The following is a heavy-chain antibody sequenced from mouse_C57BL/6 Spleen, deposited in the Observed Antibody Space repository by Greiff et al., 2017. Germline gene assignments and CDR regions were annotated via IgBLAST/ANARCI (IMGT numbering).Heavy chain of an antibody. CDR3: ARDKSSYDYFDY. CDR2: ISYDGSN. V-gene: IGHV3-6*01. D-gene: IGHD1-1*01. CDR1: GYSITSGYY. J-gene: IGHJ2*01. Sequence: ESGPGLVKPSQSLSLTCSVTGYSITSGYYWNWIRQFPGNKLEWMGYISYDGSNNYNPSLKNRISITRDTSKNQFFLKLNSVTTEDTATYYCARDKSSYDYFDYWGQGTTLTVSS.